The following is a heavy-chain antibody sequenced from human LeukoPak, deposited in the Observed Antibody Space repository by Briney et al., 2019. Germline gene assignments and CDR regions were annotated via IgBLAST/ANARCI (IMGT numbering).Heavy chain of an antibody. CDR2: IIPIFGTA. Sequence: SVEVSCKASGGTFSSYAISWVRQAPGQGLEWMGGIIPIFGTANYAQKFQGRVTITADKSTSTAYMELSSLRSEDTAVYYCAREIIAAERFFDYWGQGTLVTVSS. J-gene: IGHJ4*02. D-gene: IGHD6-13*01. V-gene: IGHV1-69*06. CDR3: AREIIAAERFFDY. CDR1: GGTFSSYA.